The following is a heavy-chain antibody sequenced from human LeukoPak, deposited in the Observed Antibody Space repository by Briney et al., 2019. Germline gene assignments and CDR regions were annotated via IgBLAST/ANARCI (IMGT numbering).Heavy chain of an antibody. Sequence: GASVKVSCKASGYTFTGYYMRWVRQAPGQGLEWMGWINPNSGGTNYAQKFQGRVTMTRDTSISTAYMELSRLRSDDTAVYYCARDRTAVAGRDAFDIWGQGTMVTVSS. CDR3: ARDRTAVAGRDAFDI. J-gene: IGHJ3*02. CDR2: INPNSGGT. D-gene: IGHD6-19*01. V-gene: IGHV1-2*02. CDR1: GYTFTGYY.